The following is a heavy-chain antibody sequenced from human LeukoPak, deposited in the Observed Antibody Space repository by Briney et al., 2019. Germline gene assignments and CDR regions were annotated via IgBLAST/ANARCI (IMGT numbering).Heavy chain of an antibody. D-gene: IGHD4-17*01. CDR3: ACVAVRVCITTVTTGWSST. V-gene: IGHV1-2*02. J-gene: IGHJ5*02. Sequence: GASVKLSCNASGYRFTGSYMRWHRQAPGQGLEWMGWINPNSGGTKYAQKFQGRVTMTRDTSITTAYMELSRLTSDDTAVYYCACVAVRVCITTVTTGWSSTWGQGTLVTVSS. CDR1: GYRFTGSY. CDR2: INPNSGGT.